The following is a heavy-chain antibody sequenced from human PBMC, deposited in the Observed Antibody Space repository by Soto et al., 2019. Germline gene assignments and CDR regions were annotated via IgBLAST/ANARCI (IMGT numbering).Heavy chain of an antibody. V-gene: IGHV3-23*01. CDR3: ASPFDFWSGYAPDPFDY. J-gene: IGHJ4*02. D-gene: IGHD3-3*01. CDR2: ISGSGGST. CDR1: GFTFSSYA. Sequence: GWSLRLSCAASGFTFSSYAMSWVRQAPGKGLEWVSAISGSGGSTYYADSVKGRFTISRDNSKNTLYLQMNSLRAEDTAVYYCASPFDFWSGYAPDPFDYWGQGTLVTVSS.